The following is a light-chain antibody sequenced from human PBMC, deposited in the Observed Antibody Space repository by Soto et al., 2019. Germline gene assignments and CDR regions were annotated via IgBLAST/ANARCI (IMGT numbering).Light chain of an antibody. CDR2: GAS. V-gene: IGKV3-20*01. Sequence: DIELTQSPRSLSLSPGERATPSCMSSQSVSSSYLAWYQQKPGPAPRLLIYGASRRATGIPDRFSGSGSGTEFTLIINRLEPEDVAVYYCQQYGSSQRTLGQGTKVDIK. CDR3: QQYGSSQRT. CDR1: QSVSSSY. J-gene: IGKJ1*01.